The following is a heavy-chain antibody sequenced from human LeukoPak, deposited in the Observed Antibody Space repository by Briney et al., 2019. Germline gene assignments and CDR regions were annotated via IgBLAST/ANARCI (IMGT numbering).Heavy chain of an antibody. Sequence: GGSLRLSCAASGFTFSSYGMHWVRQAPGKGLEWVGFIRSKAYGGTTEYAASVKGRFTISRDDSKSIAYLQMNSLKTEDTAVYYCTRGEGDYYDSTIDYWGQGTLVTVSS. CDR3: TRGEGDYYDSTIDY. V-gene: IGHV3-49*04. CDR1: GFTFSSYG. CDR2: IRSKAYGGTT. J-gene: IGHJ4*02. D-gene: IGHD3-22*01.